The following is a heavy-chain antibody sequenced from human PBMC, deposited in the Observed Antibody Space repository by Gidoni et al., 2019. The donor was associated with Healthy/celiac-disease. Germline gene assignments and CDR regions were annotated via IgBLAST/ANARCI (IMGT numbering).Heavy chain of an antibody. Sequence: QGQLVESGGGGVQPGRSMRLSCAASGFTFRSYAMHWVRQDPGKGLEWVAVISYDGSNQYYADSVKGRFTISSDNSNNTLYLQLTSLRAEDTAVYYCPRDLYDSSGIPDYWGQGTLVTVSS. CDR3: PRDLYDSSGIPDY. CDR2: ISYDGSNQ. D-gene: IGHD3-22*01. J-gene: IGHJ4*02. V-gene: IGHV3-30-3*01. CDR1: GFTFRSYA.